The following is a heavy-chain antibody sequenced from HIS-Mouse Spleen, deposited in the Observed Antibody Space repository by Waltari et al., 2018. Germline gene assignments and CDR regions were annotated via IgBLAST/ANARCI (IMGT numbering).Heavy chain of an antibody. CDR2: MNPNSGNK. J-gene: IGHJ4*02. V-gene: IGHV1-8*01. Sequence: QVQLVQSGAEVKKPGASVKVSCKASGYTFTSYDINWVRQATGHGLEWMGWMNPNSGNKGYAQKFQGRVTMTRNTYISTAYMELSSLRSEDTAVYYCARGHDYSNYFDYWGQGTLVTVSS. D-gene: IGHD4-4*01. CDR1: GYTFTSYD. CDR3: ARGHDYSNYFDY.